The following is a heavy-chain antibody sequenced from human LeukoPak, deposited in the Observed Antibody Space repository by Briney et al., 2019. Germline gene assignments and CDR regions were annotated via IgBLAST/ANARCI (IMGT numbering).Heavy chain of an antibody. CDR3: AKDSPYSSSWRDPFDY. CDR2: ISGSGGST. CDR1: GFTFSSYS. D-gene: IGHD6-13*01. J-gene: IGHJ4*02. V-gene: IGHV3-23*01. Sequence: GRSLRLSCAASGFTFSSYSISWVRQPPGKGLEWVSAISGSGGSTYYADSVKGRFTISRDNSKNTLYLQMNSLRAEDTAVYYCAKDSPYSSSWRDPFDYWGQGTLVTVSS.